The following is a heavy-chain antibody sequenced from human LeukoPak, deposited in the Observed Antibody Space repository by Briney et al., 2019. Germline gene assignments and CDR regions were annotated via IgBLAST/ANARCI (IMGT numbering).Heavy chain of an antibody. CDR1: GGSISGYY. V-gene: IGHV4-59*12. CDR2: IYYSGTT. D-gene: IGHD3-22*01. CDR3: ARLIGGGASIVVVTNYYFDY. Sequence: SETLSLTCTVSGGSISGYYWSWIRQPPGKGLEWIAYIYYSGTTNYNPSLKSRVTISVDTSKNQFSLKLSSVTAADTAVYYCARLIGGGASIVVVTNYYFDYWGQGTLVTVSS. J-gene: IGHJ4*02.